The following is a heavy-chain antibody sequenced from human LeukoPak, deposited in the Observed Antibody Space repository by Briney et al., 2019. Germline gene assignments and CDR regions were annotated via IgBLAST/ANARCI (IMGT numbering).Heavy chain of an antibody. J-gene: IGHJ5*02. Sequence: PSETLSLTCTVSGGSISNNNYYWGWIRQPPGKGLEWIGSIYYSGSTYYNPSLKSRVTISVDTSKNQFSLKLSSVTAADTAVYYCAREGTAGTNLNWFDPWGQGTLVTVSS. D-gene: IGHD1-1*01. V-gene: IGHV4-39*02. CDR2: IYYSGST. CDR3: AREGTAGTNLNWFDP. CDR1: GGSISNNNYY.